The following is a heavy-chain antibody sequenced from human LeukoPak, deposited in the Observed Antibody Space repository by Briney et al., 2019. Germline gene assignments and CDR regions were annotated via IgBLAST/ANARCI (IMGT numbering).Heavy chain of an antibody. CDR1: GGSFSGFY. D-gene: IGHD4-17*01. CDR2: ISHRGST. Sequence: SETLSLTCAVYGGSFSGFYWSWIRQPPGKRLEWIGEISHRGSTNYNPSLKSRLTMSVDTSKNQFSLKLSSVTAADTAVYYCASDYGDYGRAFDIWGQGTMVTVSS. CDR3: ASDYGDYGRAFDI. J-gene: IGHJ3*02. V-gene: IGHV4-34*01.